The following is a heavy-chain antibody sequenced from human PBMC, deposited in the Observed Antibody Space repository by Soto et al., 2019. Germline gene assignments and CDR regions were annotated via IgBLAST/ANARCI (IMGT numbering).Heavy chain of an antibody. J-gene: IGHJ4*02. CDR2: IKSKADGATT. D-gene: IGHD2-15*01. CDR3: AAEPEGWYRYNYFDY. CDR1: GFTFRKAW. Sequence: GGSLRLSCVGSGFTFRKAWMTWVRQAPGKGLEWVGRIKSKADGATTDYAAPVKGRFTISRDDSENTLFLQMNSLKTEDTALYYGAAEPEGWYRYNYFDYWGQGTLVTVSS. V-gene: IGHV3-15*01.